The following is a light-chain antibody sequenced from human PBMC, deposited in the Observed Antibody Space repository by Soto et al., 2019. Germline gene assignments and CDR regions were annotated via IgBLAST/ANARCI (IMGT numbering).Light chain of an antibody. V-gene: IGLV1-40*01. CDR3: QSYDSSLSVV. J-gene: IGLJ3*02. Sequence: QSVLTQPPSVSGAPGQRVTISCTGSGSTIGAGYDVHWYQQLPGTVPKLLIYNNINRPSGVPDRFSGSKSGTSASLAISGLQAEDEADYYCQSYDSSLSVVFGGGTKLTVL. CDR2: NNI. CDR1: GSTIGAGYD.